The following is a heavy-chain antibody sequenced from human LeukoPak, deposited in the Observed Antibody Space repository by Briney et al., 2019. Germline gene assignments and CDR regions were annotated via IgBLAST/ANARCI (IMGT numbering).Heavy chain of an antibody. Sequence: GASVKVSCKASGYTFTNYDINWVRQATGQGLEWMGWMNPNSGNTGYAQKFQGRVTITTDESTSTAYMELSSLRSEDTAVYYCARTPPVATTSYFDYWGQGTLVTVSS. J-gene: IGHJ4*02. V-gene: IGHV1-8*01. CDR2: MNPNSGNT. CDR3: ARTPPVATTSYFDY. D-gene: IGHD5-12*01. CDR1: GYTFTNYD.